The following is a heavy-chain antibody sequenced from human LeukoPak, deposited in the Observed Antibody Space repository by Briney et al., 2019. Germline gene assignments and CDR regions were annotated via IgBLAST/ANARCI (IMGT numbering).Heavy chain of an antibody. D-gene: IGHD1-26*01. Sequence: GGSLRLSCAASGFTFSTYGMSWVRQAPGKGLEWVSVISGSGGSTYYADSVKGRFTISRDNSKNTLYLQMNSLRAEDTAVYYCAKNSGSQGVDYWGQGTLVTVSS. CDR1: GFTFSTYG. CDR2: ISGSGGST. CDR3: AKNSGSQGVDY. V-gene: IGHV3-23*01. J-gene: IGHJ4*02.